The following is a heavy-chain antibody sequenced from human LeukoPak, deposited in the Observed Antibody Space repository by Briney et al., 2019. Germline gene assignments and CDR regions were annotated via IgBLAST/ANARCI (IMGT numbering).Heavy chain of an antibody. D-gene: IGHD3-22*01. CDR1: GFTFSSYA. V-gene: IGHV3-23*01. J-gene: IGHJ4*02. CDR2: ISGSGGST. Sequence: GGSLRLSCAASGFTFSSYAMSWLRQAPGKGLEWVSAISGSGGSTYYADSVKGRFTISRDNSKNTLYLQMNSLRAEDTAVYYCAKGGLYYYDSSGYYDYWGQGTLVTVSS. CDR3: AKGGLYYYDSSGYYDY.